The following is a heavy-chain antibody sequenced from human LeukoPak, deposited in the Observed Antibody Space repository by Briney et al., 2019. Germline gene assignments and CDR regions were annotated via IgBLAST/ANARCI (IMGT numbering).Heavy chain of an antibody. Sequence: PSETLSLTCTVSGGSIGSSSYYWGWIRQPPGKGVEWIGSIYYSGSTYYNPSLKSRVTISVDTSKNQFSLKLSSVTAADTAVYYCASEHWYGDYWGQGTLVTVSS. CDR1: GGSIGSSSYY. D-gene: IGHD6-13*01. V-gene: IGHV4-39*01. J-gene: IGHJ4*02. CDR3: ASEHWYGDY. CDR2: IYYSGST.